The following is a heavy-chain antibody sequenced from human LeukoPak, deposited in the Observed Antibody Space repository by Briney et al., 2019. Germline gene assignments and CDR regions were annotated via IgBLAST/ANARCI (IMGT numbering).Heavy chain of an antibody. CDR2: VYHSGNT. J-gene: IGHJ4*02. V-gene: IGHV4-38-2*02. CDR3: ASIRYYYDSGRLAD. Sequence: SETLSLTCTVSGYSINSGYYWGWIRQPPGKGLEWIGTVYHSGNTYYNASLRSRVTLSLDTSNNQFSLKLSSVTAADTAVYYCASIRYYYDSGRLADWGQGTLVIVSS. CDR1: GYSINSGYY. D-gene: IGHD3-10*01.